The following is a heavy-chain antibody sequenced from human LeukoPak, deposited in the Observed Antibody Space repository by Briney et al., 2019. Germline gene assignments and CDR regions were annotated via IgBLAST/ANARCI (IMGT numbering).Heavy chain of an antibody. CDR3: TREIGGTTVHY. Sequence: SETLSLTCTVSGYSISSGYYWGWTRQPPGKGLEWFGSVYSSGRTYYNPSLTSRVTVSADTSKNQFSLKLSSVTAADTAVYYCTREIGGTTVHYWGHGMLVTVSS. J-gene: IGHJ4*01. D-gene: IGHD1-7*01. V-gene: IGHV4-38-2*02. CDR2: VYSSGRT. CDR1: GYSISSGYY.